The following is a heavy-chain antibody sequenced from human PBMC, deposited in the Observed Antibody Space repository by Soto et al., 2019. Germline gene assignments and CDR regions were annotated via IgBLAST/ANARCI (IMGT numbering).Heavy chain of an antibody. V-gene: IGHV1-69*18. J-gene: IGHJ4*02. D-gene: IGHD6-19*01. CDR2: IIPMFGTP. CDR3: AREGGAYSSGWRYFDY. Sequence: QVQLVQSGAEVKEPGSSVKVSCKASGGTFSTYSISWVRQAHGQGLEWMGMIIPMFGTPDYAQKSQGRVTITADESTSTVYMELSSLRSEETAVYYCAREGGAYSSGWRYFDYWGPGTLVTVS. CDR1: GGTFSTYS.